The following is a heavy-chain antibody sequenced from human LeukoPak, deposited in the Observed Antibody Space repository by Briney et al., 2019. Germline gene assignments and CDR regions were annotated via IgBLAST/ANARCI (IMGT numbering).Heavy chain of an antibody. D-gene: IGHD1-1*01. CDR1: GFTFSSYA. Sequence: GGSLRLSCAASGFTFSSYAMSWVRQAPGKGLEWVSYSSGSGSTTYYAESVKGRFTISRDNSKNTLHLQMNSLRAEDTAVYYCAKLERPPCYWGQGTLVTVSS. CDR2: SSGSGSTT. CDR3: AKLERPPCY. V-gene: IGHV3-23*01. J-gene: IGHJ4*02.